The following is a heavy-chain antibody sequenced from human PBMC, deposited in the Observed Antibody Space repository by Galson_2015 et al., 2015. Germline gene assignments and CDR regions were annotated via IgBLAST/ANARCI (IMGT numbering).Heavy chain of an antibody. J-gene: IGHJ6*02. CDR2: IYSGGST. CDR1: GFTVSSNY. V-gene: IGHV3-53*01. CDR3: ASVWSGELYYYGMDV. D-gene: IGHD3-10*01. Sequence: SLRLSCAASGFTVSSNYMSWVRQAPGKGLEWVSVIYSGGSTYYADSVKGRFTISRDNSKNTLYLQMNSLRAEDTAVYYCASVWSGELYYYGMDVWGQGTTVTVSS.